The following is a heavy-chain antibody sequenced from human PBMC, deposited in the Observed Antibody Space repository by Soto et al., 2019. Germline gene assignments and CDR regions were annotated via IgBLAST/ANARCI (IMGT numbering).Heavy chain of an antibody. CDR2: INPIFEPA. V-gene: IGHV1-69*13. J-gene: IGHJ6*02. Sequence: SVKVSCKSSGGTFSSHSINWVRQAPGQGLEWMGGINPIFEPANFAKKFQGRVTITADESTTTAYMELSSLTSEDTAVYYCATGSFTSTGGRIGYHYNAMDVWGQGTTVTVSS. CDR1: GGTFSSHS. D-gene: IGHD1-1*01. CDR3: ATGSFTSTGGRIGYHYNAMDV.